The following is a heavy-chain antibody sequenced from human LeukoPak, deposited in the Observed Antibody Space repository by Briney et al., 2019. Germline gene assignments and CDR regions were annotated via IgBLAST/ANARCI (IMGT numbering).Heavy chain of an antibody. D-gene: IGHD6-19*01. V-gene: IGHV3-30*18. J-gene: IGHJ4*02. CDR2: ISYDGSNK. CDR1: GFTFSSYG. CDR3: AKDTDSSDWRSVFDY. Sequence: GGSLRLSCAASGFTFSSYGMHWVRQAPGKGLEWVAVISYDGSNKYYADSVKGRFTISRDNSKNTLYLQMNSLRAEDTAVYYCAKDTDSSDWRSVFDYWGQGTLVTVSS.